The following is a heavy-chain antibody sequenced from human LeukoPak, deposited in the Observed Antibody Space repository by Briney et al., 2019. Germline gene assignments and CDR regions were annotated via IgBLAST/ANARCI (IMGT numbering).Heavy chain of an antibody. D-gene: IGHD4-17*01. CDR1: GFTFSTYG. Sequence: GGSLRLSCAASGFTFSTYGMNWVRQAPGKGLEWVSYISSSSSTIYYADSVKGRFTISRDNAKNSLYLQMNSLRVEDTAVYYCAKGDGDPEDYWGQGTLVTVSS. CDR2: ISSSSSTI. CDR3: AKGDGDPEDY. V-gene: IGHV3-48*01. J-gene: IGHJ4*02.